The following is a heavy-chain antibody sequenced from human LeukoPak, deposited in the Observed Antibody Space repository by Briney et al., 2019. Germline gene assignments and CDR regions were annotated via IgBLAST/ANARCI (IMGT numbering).Heavy chain of an antibody. CDR1: RFTFSSYG. J-gene: IGHJ4*02. D-gene: IGHD3-16*01. CDR2: ISSSSDFI. CDR3: VRSYDRQYDF. Sequence: GGSLRLSCAASRFTFSSYGMHWVRQAPGKGLEWVSSISSSSDFIYYADSVKGRFIISRDNAKNALYLQMNSLRAEDTAVYFCVRSYDRQYDFWGQGTLVTVSS. V-gene: IGHV3-21*01.